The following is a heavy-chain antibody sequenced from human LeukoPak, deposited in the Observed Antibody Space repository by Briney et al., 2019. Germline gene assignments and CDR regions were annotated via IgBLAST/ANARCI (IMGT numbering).Heavy chain of an antibody. J-gene: IGHJ4*02. CDR3: ATSITMVRGVISDIDY. D-gene: IGHD3-10*01. Sequence: GGSRRLSCAASGFTFSSYSMNWVRQASGKGLEWVSSISSSSSYIYYADSVKGRFTISRDNAKDSLYLQMNSLRAEDTAVYYCATSITMVRGVISDIDYWGQGTLVTVSS. CDR1: GFTFSSYS. CDR2: ISSSSSYI. V-gene: IGHV3-21*01.